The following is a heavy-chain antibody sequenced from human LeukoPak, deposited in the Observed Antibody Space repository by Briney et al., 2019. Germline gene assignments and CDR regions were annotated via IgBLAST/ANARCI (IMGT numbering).Heavy chain of an antibody. D-gene: IGHD3-3*01. Sequence: ASVKVSXKASGYTFTSYGISWVRQAPGQGLEWMGWISAYNGNTNYAQKLQGRVTMTTDTSTSTAYMELRSLRSDDTAVYYRAREKAYYDFWSGEFDYWGQGTLVTVSS. V-gene: IGHV1-18*01. CDR2: ISAYNGNT. CDR3: AREKAYYDFWSGEFDY. CDR1: GYTFTSYG. J-gene: IGHJ4*02.